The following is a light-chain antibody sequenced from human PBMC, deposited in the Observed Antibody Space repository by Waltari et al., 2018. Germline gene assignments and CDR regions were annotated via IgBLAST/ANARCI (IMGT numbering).Light chain of an antibody. CDR2: GNR. Sequence: QSVLTQPPSVSGAPGQRVTISCTGSSSNIGAGYDVHWYQQLPGTAPKLLIYGNRDRPSGVPDRFSGSKASTSASLAITGLQAEDEADYYCQSYDSSLSGFWVFGGGTKLTVL. V-gene: IGLV1-40*01. CDR1: SSNIGAGYD. J-gene: IGLJ3*02. CDR3: QSYDSSLSGFWV.